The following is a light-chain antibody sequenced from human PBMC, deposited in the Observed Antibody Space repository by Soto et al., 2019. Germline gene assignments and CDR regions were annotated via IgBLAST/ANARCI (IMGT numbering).Light chain of an antibody. CDR1: QSVSNNY. V-gene: IGKV3-20*01. Sequence: EIVLTQSPGTLSLSPGERATLSFRASQSVSNNYLAWYQQKPGQAPRLLIYGASNRATGIPDRFSGSGSGTDFTLPISRLEPEDFAVYYCQQYGSSGTFGQGTKVDIK. J-gene: IGKJ1*01. CDR3: QQYGSSGT. CDR2: GAS.